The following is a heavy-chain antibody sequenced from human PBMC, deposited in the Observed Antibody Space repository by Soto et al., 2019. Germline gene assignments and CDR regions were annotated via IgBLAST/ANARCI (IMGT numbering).Heavy chain of an antibody. CDR2: IKQDGSEK. Sequence: EVQLVESGGGLVQPGGSLRLSCAASGFTFSSYWMSWVRQAPGKGLEWVANIKQDGSEKYYVDSVKRRFTSSRDNAKNSLYLQMNSLRAEDTAVYYCARDMEYCSSTSCYYAFDIWGQGTMVTVSS. CDR1: GFTFSSYW. CDR3: ARDMEYCSSTSCYYAFDI. J-gene: IGHJ3*02. V-gene: IGHV3-7*01. D-gene: IGHD2-2*01.